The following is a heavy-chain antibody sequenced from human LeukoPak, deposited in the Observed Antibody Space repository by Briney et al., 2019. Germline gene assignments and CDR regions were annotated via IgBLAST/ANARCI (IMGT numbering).Heavy chain of an antibody. Sequence: ASVKVSCKASGYTFTGYYMRWVRQAPGQGLEWMGWINPNSGGTNYAQKFQGRVTMTRDTSISTAYMELSRLRSDDTAVYYCARVNIPYYYDSSGYALEYWGQGTLVAVSS. CDR3: ARVNIPYYYDSSGYALEY. J-gene: IGHJ4*02. D-gene: IGHD3-22*01. CDR2: INPNSGGT. V-gene: IGHV1-2*02. CDR1: GYTFTGYY.